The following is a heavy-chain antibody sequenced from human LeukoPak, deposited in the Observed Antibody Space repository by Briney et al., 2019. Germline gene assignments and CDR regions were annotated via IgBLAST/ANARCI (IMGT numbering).Heavy chain of an antibody. Sequence: GGSLRLSCAASGFTFRSYSMNWVRQAPGKGLEWVTFIRYDGINQYYADSVKGRFTISRDNSKNTLDLQMNSLRAEDTAVYYCAKDGYYFGSGTYAGYWGQGTLVTVSS. J-gene: IGHJ4*02. D-gene: IGHD3-10*01. CDR2: IRYDGINQ. CDR3: AKDGYYFGSGTYAGY. CDR1: GFTFRSYS. V-gene: IGHV3-30*02.